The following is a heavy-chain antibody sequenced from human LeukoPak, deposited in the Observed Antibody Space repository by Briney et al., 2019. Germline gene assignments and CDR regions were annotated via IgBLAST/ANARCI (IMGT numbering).Heavy chain of an antibody. Sequence: PVKSLHLSCKGSQYNFTTYWLAWIRPMTGEGLEWMGSICPGDSDTRYSPSVQGQITISADKSISTAYLQWSSLKASDTAMYYCASRGGKDFDYWGQGTLVAVSS. CDR1: QYNFTTYW. J-gene: IGHJ4*02. CDR2: ICPGDSDT. CDR3: ASRGGKDFDY. V-gene: IGHV5-51*01. D-gene: IGHD3-10*01.